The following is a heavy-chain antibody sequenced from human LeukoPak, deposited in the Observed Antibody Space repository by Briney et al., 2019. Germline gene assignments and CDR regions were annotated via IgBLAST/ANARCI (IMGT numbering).Heavy chain of an antibody. CDR3: ARRDDSSGYHKIFDY. CDR1: GGSFSGYY. CDR2: INHSGST. V-gene: IGHV4-34*01. Sequence: SETLSLTCAVYGGSFSGYYWSWIRQPPGKGLEWIGEINHSGSTNYNPSLKSRVTISVDTSKNKFYLKLSSLTAADTAVYYCARRDDSSGYHKIFDYWGPGTLVTVSS. D-gene: IGHD3-22*01. J-gene: IGHJ4*02.